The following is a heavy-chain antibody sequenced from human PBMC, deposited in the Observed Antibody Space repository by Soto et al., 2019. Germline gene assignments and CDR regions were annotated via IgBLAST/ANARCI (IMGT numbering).Heavy chain of an antibody. CDR1: GYTFTSYG. J-gene: IGHJ6*02. Sequence: ASVKISCKASGYTFTSYGISWVRQAPGQGLEWMGWISAYNGNTNYAQKLQGRVTMTTDTSTSTAYMELRSLRSDDTAVYYCASSLYYGSGSNNYYYYGMEVWGQGTKVTVSS. D-gene: IGHD3-10*01. V-gene: IGHV1-18*01. CDR2: ISAYNGNT. CDR3: ASSLYYGSGSNNYYYYGMEV.